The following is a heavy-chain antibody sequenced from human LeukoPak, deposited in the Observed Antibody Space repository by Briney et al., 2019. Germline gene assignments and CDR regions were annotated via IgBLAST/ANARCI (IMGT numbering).Heavy chain of an antibody. J-gene: IGHJ6*03. CDR2: ISAYNGNT. D-gene: IGHD3-3*02. CDR1: GYTFTSYG. V-gene: IGHV1-18*01. Sequence: ASVKVSCKASGYTFTSYGISWVRQAPGQGLEWMGWISAYNGNTNYAQKLQGRVTMTTDTSTSTAYMELRSLRSDDTAVYYCARRVISRNYYYYMDVWGKGTTVTVSS. CDR3: ARRVISRNYYYYMDV.